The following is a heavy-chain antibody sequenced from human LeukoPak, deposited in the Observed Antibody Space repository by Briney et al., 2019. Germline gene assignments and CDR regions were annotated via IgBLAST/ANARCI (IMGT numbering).Heavy chain of an antibody. CDR3: AKSNGYGLVDI. D-gene: IGHD3-10*01. Sequence: GSLGLSCAASGFTFSSYSMNWIRQPPGKGLEWIGEINHSGSTNYNPSLKSRVTISVDTSKNQFSLKLSSVTAADTAVYYCAKSNGYGLVDIWGQGTMVTVSS. CDR2: INHSGST. V-gene: IGHV4-34*08. CDR1: GFTFSSYS. J-gene: IGHJ3*02.